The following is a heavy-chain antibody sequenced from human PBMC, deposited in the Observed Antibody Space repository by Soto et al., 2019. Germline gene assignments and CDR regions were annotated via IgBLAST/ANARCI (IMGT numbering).Heavy chain of an antibody. J-gene: IGHJ5*01. D-gene: IGHD1-26*01. CDR1: EDTLTRYY. V-gene: IGHV1-46*01. CDR2: INPNGGST. CDR3: ARSSGGVFGIIIEGSNCFGS. Sequence: ASVKVSCKAAEDTLTRYYISWVRQAPGQGLEWMGMINPNGGSTRYTQKFQGRVTFTRDTPASTVYLELRSLRSDDTAFYYCARSSGGVFGIIIEGSNCFGSWGQGTLVTVSS.